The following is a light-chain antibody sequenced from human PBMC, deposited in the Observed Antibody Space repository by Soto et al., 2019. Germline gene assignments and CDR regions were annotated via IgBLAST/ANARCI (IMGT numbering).Light chain of an antibody. V-gene: IGKV3-11*01. CDR2: EAS. CDR1: QSVFDY. CDR3: QERSNWPSLS. Sequence: EIVLTQSPATLSLSPGQRATLSCKASQSVFDYIAWYQQKPGQAPRLLIYEASIRATGVPARFSGSGSGTDFTLTISSLGPEDFAVYDCQERSNWPSLSFGGGTKVEIK. J-gene: IGKJ4*01.